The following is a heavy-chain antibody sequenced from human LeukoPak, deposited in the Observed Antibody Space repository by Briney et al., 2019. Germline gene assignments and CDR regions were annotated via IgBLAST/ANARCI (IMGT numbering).Heavy chain of an antibody. CDR2: TYYRSQWYN. D-gene: IGHD5-18*01. Sequence: SQTHSLTCAFSGASVSSSSAYWSWIRQSPSNGLECLGRTYYRSQWYNDYAVSVRSRITINPDTTKNQFSLHLTSVTPEDTAVYYCARGCNYIDAWGQGTLVTVSS. V-gene: IGHV6-1*01. J-gene: IGHJ4*02. CDR3: ARGCNYIDA. CDR1: GASVSSSSAY.